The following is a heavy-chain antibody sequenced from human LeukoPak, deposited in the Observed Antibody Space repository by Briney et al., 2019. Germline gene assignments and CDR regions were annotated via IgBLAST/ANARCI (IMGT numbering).Heavy chain of an antibody. J-gene: IGHJ6*02. CDR1: GFTFSSYS. D-gene: IGHD2-21*02. CDR2: ISRSKGYI. V-gene: IGHV3-21*01. CDR3: ARAGCGGDCYSDSLYYYYVMGV. Sequence: GGSLRLSCAASGFTFSSYSMNWVRQAPGKGLEWVSSISRSKGYIYYVDSVKGRFTISRDNAKNSLYLQMNSLRAEDTAVYYCARAGCGGDCYSDSLYYYYVMGVWGQGTTVTVSS.